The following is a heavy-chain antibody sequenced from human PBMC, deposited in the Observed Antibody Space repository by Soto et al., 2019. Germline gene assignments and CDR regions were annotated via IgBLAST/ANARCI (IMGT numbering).Heavy chain of an antibody. D-gene: IGHD1-26*01. CDR1: GFTVSSNY. CDR2: IYINGPT. CDR3: ARQVVGTTRFDY. Sequence: GGSLRLSCAASGFTVSSNYMSWVRQAPREGLEWVSIIYINGPTYYADSVKGRFNISRDNSKNTLYLQLNSLRAEDTAVHYCARQVVGTTRFDYWGQGTLVTVSS. V-gene: IGHV3-53*01. J-gene: IGHJ4*02.